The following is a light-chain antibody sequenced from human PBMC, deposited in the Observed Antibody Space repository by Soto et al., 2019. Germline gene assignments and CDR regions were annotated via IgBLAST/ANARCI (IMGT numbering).Light chain of an antibody. CDR1: QSISWY. CDR3: QQSYSTPQNT. CDR2: AAS. J-gene: IGKJ2*01. V-gene: IGKV1-39*01. Sequence: DIQMTQSPSSLSASVGDRVTITCRASQSISWYLNWYQQKPGKAPKLLIYAASSLQSGVPSRFSGSGSGTDFTLTISSLQPEDVATYYCQQSYSTPQNTFGQGTKLEIK.